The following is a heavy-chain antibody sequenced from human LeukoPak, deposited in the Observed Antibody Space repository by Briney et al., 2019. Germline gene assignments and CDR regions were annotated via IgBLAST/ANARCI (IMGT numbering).Heavy chain of an antibody. V-gene: IGHV3-21*01. Sequence: GGSLRLSCAASGFTFSSYSMNWVRQAPGKGLEWVSSISSSSSYIYYADSAKGRFTISRDNAKNSLYLQMNSLRAEDTAVYYCATTVTTEPNDYWGQGTLVTVSS. CDR3: ATTVTTEPNDY. CDR1: GFTFSSYS. D-gene: IGHD4-17*01. J-gene: IGHJ4*02. CDR2: ISSSSSYI.